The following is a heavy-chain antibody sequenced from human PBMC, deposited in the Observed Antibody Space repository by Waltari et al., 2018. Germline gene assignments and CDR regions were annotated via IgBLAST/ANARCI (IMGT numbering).Heavy chain of an antibody. J-gene: IGHJ4*02. Sequence: QEQSHPWGAGLLKPSETLSLNCDVFEGSLSGHYWSWIRQTPGKGLEWIGEINPTGSTNYNPSLKSRLTISVDTSETQISLKLTSVTAADTAVYYCTRGSELLWLGLWGQGTRVTVSS. CDR2: INPTGST. CDR3: TRGSELLWLGL. CDR1: EGSLSGHY. V-gene: IGHV4-34*01. D-gene: IGHD3-10*01.